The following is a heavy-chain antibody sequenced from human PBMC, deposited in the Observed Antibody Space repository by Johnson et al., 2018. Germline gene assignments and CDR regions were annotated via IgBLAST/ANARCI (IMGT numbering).Heavy chain of an antibody. CDR1: GGSISSSSYY. CDR3: ARHDNWGYAFDI. D-gene: IGHD7-27*01. Sequence: QVQLQESGPGLVKPSETLSLTCTVSGGSISSSSYYWGWIRQPPGKGLEWIGTISYTGSTYHNPSLNSRVTISVDTSENQFSLKLSSVTAADTAVYYCARHDNWGYAFDIWGQGTTVTVSS. V-gene: IGHV4-39*01. CDR2: ISYTGST. J-gene: IGHJ3*02.